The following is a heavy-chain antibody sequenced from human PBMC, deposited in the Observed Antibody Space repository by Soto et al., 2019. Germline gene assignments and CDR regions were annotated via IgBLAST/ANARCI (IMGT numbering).Heavy chain of an antibody. CDR1: GDSVSSNSAA. CDR3: ARTQFDKLFFNYYGMDV. J-gene: IGHJ6*02. Sequence: PAQTLSLTCAISGDSVSSNSAAWNWIRQSPSRGLEWLGRTYYRSKWYHDYAISVKSRITINPDTSRNQFSLQLNSVSPEDTAVNYCARTQFDKLFFNYYGMDVWGQGTTVTVSS. V-gene: IGHV6-1*01. D-gene: IGHD3-10*01. CDR2: TYYRSKWYH.